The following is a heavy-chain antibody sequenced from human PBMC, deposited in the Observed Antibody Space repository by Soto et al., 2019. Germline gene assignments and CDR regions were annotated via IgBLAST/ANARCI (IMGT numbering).Heavy chain of an antibody. CDR2: DYSDSA. V-gene: IGHV4-59*08. D-gene: IGHD6-19*01. Sequence: QVQLQESGPGVVKPSETLSLTCTVSGASVSSHHWTWIRQPPGKGLEWIGDYSDSASYSPSLKSRVTISADTSKNQFYLNLSSVTAADTAVYYCAAYRRGEGGRGYWGQGTLDTVSS. J-gene: IGHJ4*02. CDR1: GASVSSHH. CDR3: AAYRRGEGGRGY.